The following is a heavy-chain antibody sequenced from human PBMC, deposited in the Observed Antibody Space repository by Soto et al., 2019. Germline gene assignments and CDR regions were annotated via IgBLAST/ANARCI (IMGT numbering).Heavy chain of an antibody. D-gene: IGHD3-3*01. J-gene: IGHJ6*02. V-gene: IGHV4-59*01. CDR1: GGSISRYY. CDR3: AREYYDFWSVTYSYYGLEV. CDR2: SFSSGST. Sequence: TSETLSLTCTVSGGSISRYYWSWIRQAPGRGLEWIGNSFSSGSTNYNPSLKRRVAISVDTSKNQVSLKLNAVTTADTAVYYCAREYYDFWSVTYSYYGLEVWGQGTPLTVSS.